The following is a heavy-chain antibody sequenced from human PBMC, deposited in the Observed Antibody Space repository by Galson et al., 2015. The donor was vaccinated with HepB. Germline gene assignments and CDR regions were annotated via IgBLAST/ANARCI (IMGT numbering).Heavy chain of an antibody. J-gene: IGHJ5*02. CDR2: INTNTGNP. CDR3: ARDGMITFGGVIVSYNWFDP. Sequence: SVKVSCKASGYTSTSYAMNWVRQAPGQGLEWMGWINTNTGNPTYAQGFTGRFVFSLDTSVSTAYLQISSLKAEDTAVYYCARDGMITFGGVIVSYNWFDPWGQGTLVTVSS. V-gene: IGHV7-4-1*02. D-gene: IGHD3-16*02. CDR1: GYTSTSYA.